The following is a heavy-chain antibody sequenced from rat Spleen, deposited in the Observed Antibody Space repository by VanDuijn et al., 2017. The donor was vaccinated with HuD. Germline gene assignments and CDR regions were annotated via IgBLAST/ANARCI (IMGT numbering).Heavy chain of an antibody. D-gene: IGHD1-9*01. CDR1: GFSLTSYH. V-gene: IGHV2-72*01. J-gene: IGHJ2*01. Sequence: QVQMKETGPGLVQTTQTLSVTCTVSGFSLTSYHVSWVRQPPGKSLVWMGTMWTGGRTNYNSAVQSRLSISRDTSKSQLFLRLNSLQPEDTGTYYCARTGHTLGINFFDYWGQGVMVTVSS. CDR2: MWTGGRT. CDR3: ARTGHTLGINFFDY.